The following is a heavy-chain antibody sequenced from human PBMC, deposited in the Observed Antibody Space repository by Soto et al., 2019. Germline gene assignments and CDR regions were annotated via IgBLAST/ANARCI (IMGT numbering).Heavy chain of an antibody. CDR2: INHSGST. CDR1: GGSFSGYY. D-gene: IGHD5-12*01. Sequence: SETLSLTCAVYGGSFSGYYWSWIRQPPGKGLEWTGEINHSGSTNYNPSLKSRVTISVATSKNQFSLKLSSVTAADTAVYYCAREGEYSGYDYVGNYYYYYGMDVWGQGTTVTVSS. V-gene: IGHV4-34*01. CDR3: AREGEYSGYDYVGNYYYYYGMDV. J-gene: IGHJ6*02.